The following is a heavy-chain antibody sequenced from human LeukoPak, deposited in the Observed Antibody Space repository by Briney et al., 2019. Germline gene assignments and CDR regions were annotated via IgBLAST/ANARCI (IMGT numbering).Heavy chain of an antibody. CDR2: INPSGGST. Sequence: ASVKVSCKASGYTFTSYYMHWVRQAPGQGLEWMGIINPSGGSTSYAQKFQGRVTMTRDTSTSTVYMELSSLRSEDTAVYYCARADCGGDCHPSTYFDYWGQGTLVTVSS. CDR3: ARADCGGDCHPSTYFDY. D-gene: IGHD2-21*01. CDR1: GYTFTSYY. V-gene: IGHV1-46*01. J-gene: IGHJ4*02.